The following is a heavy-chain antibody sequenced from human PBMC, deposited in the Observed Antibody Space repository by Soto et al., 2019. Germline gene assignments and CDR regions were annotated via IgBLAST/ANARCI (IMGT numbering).Heavy chain of an antibody. J-gene: IGHJ5*02. CDR3: ARDICNNAVRETSWFDP. CDR2: INAGNGHT. D-gene: IGHD2-8*01. V-gene: IGHV1-3*01. Sequence: ASVKVSCKASGYTFTSYGMHWVRQAPGQRLEWMGWINAGNGHTKYSQKFQGRVTLTRDTSATTAYMELSSLRSEDTAVYFCARDICNNAVRETSWFDPWGQGTQVTVSS. CDR1: GYTFTSYG.